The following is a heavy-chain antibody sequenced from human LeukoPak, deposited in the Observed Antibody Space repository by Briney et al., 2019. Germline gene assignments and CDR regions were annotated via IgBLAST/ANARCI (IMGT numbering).Heavy chain of an antibody. Sequence: PGGSLRLSCAASAFTFSSYSMSWVRQAPGRGLEWVSSINSGTGYISCADSVKGRFTISRDNGKSSLFLQMNSLRAEDTAVYYCARKPAARPIDYWGQGTLVTVSS. V-gene: IGHV3-21*01. CDR3: ARKPAARPIDY. CDR2: INSGTGYI. D-gene: IGHD6-6*01. CDR1: AFTFSSYS. J-gene: IGHJ4*02.